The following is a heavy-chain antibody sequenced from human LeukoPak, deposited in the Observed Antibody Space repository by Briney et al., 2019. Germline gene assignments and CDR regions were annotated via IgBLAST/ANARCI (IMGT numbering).Heavy chain of an antibody. CDR1: GVSISSYY. D-gene: IGHD3-10*01. CDR2: IYTSGST. J-gene: IGHJ4*02. Sequence: SDTLSLTCTVSGVSISSYYWSWIRQPAGKGLEWIGRIYTSGSTNYNPSLKSRVTMSVDTSKNHFSLKLSSVTAADTAVYYCARDYYGIYYFDYWGQGTLVTVSS. CDR3: ARDYYGIYYFDY. V-gene: IGHV4-4*07.